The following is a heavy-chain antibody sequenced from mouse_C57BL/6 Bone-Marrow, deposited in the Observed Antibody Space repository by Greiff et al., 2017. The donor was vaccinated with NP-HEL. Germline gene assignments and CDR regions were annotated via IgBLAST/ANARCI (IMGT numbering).Heavy chain of an antibody. CDR1: GYTFTSYG. D-gene: IGHD1-1*01. CDR2: IYPRSGNT. Sequence: VQLQQSGAELARPGASVKLSCKASGYTFTSYGISWVKQRTGQGLEWIGKIYPRSGNTYYNEKFKGKATLTADKSSSTAYMELRSLTSEDSAVYFCARGYYGSSNRYAMDYWGQGTSVTVSS. CDR3: ARGYYGSSNRYAMDY. V-gene: IGHV1-81*01. J-gene: IGHJ4*01.